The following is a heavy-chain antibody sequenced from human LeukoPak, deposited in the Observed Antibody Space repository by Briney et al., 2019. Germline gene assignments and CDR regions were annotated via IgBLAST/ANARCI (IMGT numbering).Heavy chain of an antibody. V-gene: IGHV3-30-3*01. CDR2: VSFDGTNK. CDR1: GFVFSNYA. J-gene: IGHJ6*02. CDR3: ARGGIAEVEFYYYGMDV. D-gene: IGHD6-13*01. Sequence: GRSLRLSCSAPGFVFSNYAMFWARQAPGKGLERVAVVSFDGTNKEYAATVKGRFTVSRDNSKNTLYLRMNSLRPGDTAVYYCARGGIAEVEFYYYGMDVWGQGTTVAV.